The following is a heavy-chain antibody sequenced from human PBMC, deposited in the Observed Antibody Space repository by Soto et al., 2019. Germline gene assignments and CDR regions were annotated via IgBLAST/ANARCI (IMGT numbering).Heavy chain of an antibody. CDR2: IRSKAYGGTT. Sequence: GGSLRLSCTTIRFTFGGYSISWFRQASGKGLEWVGFIRSKAYGGTTEYAASVKGRFTISRDDSKSIAYLQMNSLKTEDTAVYYCTRDQHYYDSSGYYPYWGQGTLVTVSS. CDR1: RFTFGGYS. J-gene: IGHJ4*02. CDR3: TRDQHYYDSSGYYPY. V-gene: IGHV3-49*03. D-gene: IGHD3-22*01.